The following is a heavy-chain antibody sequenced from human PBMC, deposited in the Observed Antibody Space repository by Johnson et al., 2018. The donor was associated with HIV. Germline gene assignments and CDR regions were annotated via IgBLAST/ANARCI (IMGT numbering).Heavy chain of an antibody. V-gene: IGHV3-30-3*01. CDR2: ISYDGSNK. J-gene: IGHJ3*02. Sequence: PGKGLEWVAVISYDGSNKYYADSVKGRFTISRDNSKNTLYLQMNSLRAEDTAVYYCARALTTDAFDIWGQGTMVTVSS. D-gene: IGHD4-17*01. CDR3: ARALTTDAFDI.